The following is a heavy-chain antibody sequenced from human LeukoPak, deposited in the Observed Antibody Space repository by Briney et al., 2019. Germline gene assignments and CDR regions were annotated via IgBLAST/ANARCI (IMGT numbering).Heavy chain of an antibody. CDR1: GGSISSGGYY. J-gene: IGHJ4*02. D-gene: IGHD3-3*01. CDR3: ARVMTRDFWSGYSWFGKRTSGRHFDY. V-gene: IGHV4-31*03. Sequence: SETLSLTCTVSGGSISSGGYYWSWIRQHPGKGLEWIGYIYYSGSTYYNPSLKSRVTIPVDTSKNQFSLKLSSATAADTAVYYCARVMTRDFWSGYSWFGKRTSGRHFDYWGQGTLVTVSS. CDR2: IYYSGST.